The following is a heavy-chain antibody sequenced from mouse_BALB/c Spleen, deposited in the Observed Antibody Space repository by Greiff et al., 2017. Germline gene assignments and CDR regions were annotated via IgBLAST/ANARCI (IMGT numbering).Heavy chain of an antibody. D-gene: IGHD2-1*01. Sequence: EVKLMESGGGLVQPGGSLKLSCAASGFTFSSYGMSWVRQTPDKRLELVATINSNGGSTYYPDSVKGRFTISRDNAKNTLYLQMSSLKSEDTAMYYCARDAGDGNYYAMDYWGQGTSVTVSS. CDR1: GFTFSSYG. CDR2: INSNGGST. CDR3: ARDAGDGNYYAMDY. J-gene: IGHJ4*01. V-gene: IGHV5-6-3*01.